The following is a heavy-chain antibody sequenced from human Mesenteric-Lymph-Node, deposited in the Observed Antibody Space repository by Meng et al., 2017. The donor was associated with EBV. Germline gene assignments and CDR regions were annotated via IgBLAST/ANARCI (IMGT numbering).Heavy chain of an antibody. CDR2: IWYDGTNK. V-gene: IGHV3-33*01. J-gene: IGHJ4*02. CDR1: GFTFSSLG. D-gene: IGHD3-3*01. CDR3: ARAGHDFWSGRLDY. Sequence: QVQLVESGGGVVQPGNSLRLSCAPSGFTFSSLGLHWVRQAPGKGLEWVAVIWYDGTNKYYADSVKGRFTISRDNSKNTLYLQMNSLRAEETAVYYCARAGHDFWSGRLDYWGQGTLVTVSS.